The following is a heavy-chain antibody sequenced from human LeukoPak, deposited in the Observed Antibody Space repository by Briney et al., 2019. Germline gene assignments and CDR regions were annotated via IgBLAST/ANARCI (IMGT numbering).Heavy chain of an antibody. CDR2: IKQDGSEK. J-gene: IGHJ4*02. Sequence: GGSLRLSCAASGFTFSSYWMSWVRQAPGKGLEWVANIKQDGSEKYYVDSVKGRFTISRDNAKNSLYLQMNSLRAEDTAVYYCARDGSGYSSGWYSDYWDQGTLVTVSS. CDR1: GFTFSSYW. D-gene: IGHD6-19*01. V-gene: IGHV3-7*03. CDR3: ARDGSGYSSGWYSDY.